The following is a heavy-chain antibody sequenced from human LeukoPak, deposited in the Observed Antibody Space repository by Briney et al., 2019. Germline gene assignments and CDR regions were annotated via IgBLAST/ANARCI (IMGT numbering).Heavy chain of an antibody. CDR2: IFHSGST. V-gene: IGHV4-4*02. CDR1: GGSISSNNW. Sequence: PSETLSLTCAVSGGSISSNNWWSWVRQPPGKGLEWIGEIFHSGSTNYNPSLKSRVTISVDKSKNQFSLNLSSVTAADTAVYYCANCGGSCYGGFDPWGQGTLVTVSS. J-gene: IGHJ5*02. CDR3: ANCGGSCYGGFDP. D-gene: IGHD2-15*01.